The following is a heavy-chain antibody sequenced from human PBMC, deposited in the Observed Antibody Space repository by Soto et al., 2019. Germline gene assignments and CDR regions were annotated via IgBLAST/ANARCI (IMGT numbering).Heavy chain of an antibody. J-gene: IGHJ5*02. CDR1: GFTFGTYA. CDR3: AKDRSVDTRDWFDP. V-gene: IGHV3-23*01. D-gene: IGHD5-18*01. CDR2: ISGSGDST. Sequence: EVQLLESGGNLVQPGGSLRLSCAASGFTFGTYAMSCVRQAPGKGLEWVSRISGSGDSTYYAGSVKGRFTISRDNSNNTLYLQMHSLRAEGTAVYYCAKDRSVDTRDWFDPWGQGTLVTVSS.